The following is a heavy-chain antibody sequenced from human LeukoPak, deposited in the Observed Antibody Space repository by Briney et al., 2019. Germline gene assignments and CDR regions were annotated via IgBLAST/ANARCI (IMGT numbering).Heavy chain of an antibody. D-gene: IGHD1-26*01. CDR2: IKQDVSEI. CDR1: GFTFSNYW. CDR3: AKRGISGSYYGWFDP. J-gene: IGHJ5*02. Sequence: PGGSLRLSCAASGFTFSNYWMSWVRQAPGKGLEWVANIKQDVSEIYYVDSVKGRFTISRDNAKNSLYLQMNSLRAEDTAVYYCAKRGISGSYYGWFDPWGQGTLVTVSS. V-gene: IGHV3-7*01.